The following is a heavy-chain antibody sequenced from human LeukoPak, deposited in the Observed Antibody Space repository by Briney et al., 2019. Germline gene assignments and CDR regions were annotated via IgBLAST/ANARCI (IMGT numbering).Heavy chain of an antibody. CDR3: ARGRGAHYYDSSGYYPDY. V-gene: IGHV3-7*01. J-gene: IGHJ4*02. CDR1: GFTFSNYW. D-gene: IGHD3-22*01. Sequence: GGSLRLSCAASGFTFSNYWMGWVRQAPGKGLEWVANIKQDGSEIYYVDSVKGRFTISRDNSKNTLYLQMNSLRAEDTAVYYCARGRGAHYYDSSGYYPDYWGQGTLVTVSS. CDR2: IKQDGSEI.